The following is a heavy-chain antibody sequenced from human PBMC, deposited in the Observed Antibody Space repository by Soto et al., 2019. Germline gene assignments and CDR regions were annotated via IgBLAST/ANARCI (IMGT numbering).Heavy chain of an antibody. V-gene: IGHV1-69*06. CDR3: ARGPNWGYRFES. D-gene: IGHD7-27*01. J-gene: IGHJ4*02. CDR2: LIPLFGTT. CDR1: GGTFSGHA. Sequence: QVQLVQSGAEVKKPGSSVKVSCEASGGTFSGHAISWVRQAPGQGPEWMGGLIPLFGTTQHAQNFQGRLTITADKSTSTAYMALTSLRFDDTAIYYSARGPNWGYRFESWCQGTLVTVSS.